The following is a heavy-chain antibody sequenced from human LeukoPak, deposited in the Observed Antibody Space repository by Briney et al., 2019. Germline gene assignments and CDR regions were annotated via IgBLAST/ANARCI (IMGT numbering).Heavy chain of an antibody. V-gene: IGHV3-66*01. Sequence: PGGSLRLSCAASGFTVNSNYMTWVRQAPGKGLEWVSLIYSGGSTYYADSVKGRFTISRDNSKNTLYLQMNSLRAEDTAVYYCAREVAVAAPVAFDIWGQGTMVTVSS. D-gene: IGHD6-19*01. CDR2: IYSGGST. J-gene: IGHJ3*02. CDR3: AREVAVAAPVAFDI. CDR1: GFTVNSNY.